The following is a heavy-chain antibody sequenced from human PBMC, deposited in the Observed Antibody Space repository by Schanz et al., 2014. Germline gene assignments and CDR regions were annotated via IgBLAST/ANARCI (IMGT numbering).Heavy chain of an antibody. D-gene: IGHD6-19*01. CDR1: GYSLNELS. V-gene: IGHV1-24*01. Sequence: QVQLVQSGAEVKKPGASVKVSCKVSGYSLNELSMHWLRQAPGRGLEWMGGFHHEDGDTVYAQKFQGRVTMTEDTSTGTAYMELRSLTSEDTAVYYCARGLGDERWLDLNEAFDIWGQGTIVTVSS. J-gene: IGHJ3*02. CDR3: ARGLGDERWLDLNEAFDI. CDR2: FHHEDGDT.